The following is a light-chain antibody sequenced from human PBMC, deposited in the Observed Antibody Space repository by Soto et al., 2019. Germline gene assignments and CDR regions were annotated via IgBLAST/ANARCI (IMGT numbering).Light chain of an antibody. CDR1: QSISSW. CDR2: DAS. Sequence: DIQMTQSPSTLSASVGDRVTITCRASQSISSWLAWYQQKPGKAPKLLIYDASSLESGVPSRFSGSGSGTESTLTISSLHPDDFATYYCQQYNSYSPERTFGQGTKVEIK. J-gene: IGKJ1*01. CDR3: QQYNSYSPERT. V-gene: IGKV1-5*01.